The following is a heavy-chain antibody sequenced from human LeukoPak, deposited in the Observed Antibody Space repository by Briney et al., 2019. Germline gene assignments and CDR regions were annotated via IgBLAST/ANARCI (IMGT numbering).Heavy chain of an antibody. CDR3: AKTRNGHYGIDY. CDR2: ISWNSGSI. Sequence: PGRSLRLSCAASGFNFDDYAMHWVRQAPGKGLEWVSGISWNSGSIGYADSVKGRFTISRDNAKNSLYLQMSSLTAEDMALYYCAKTRNGHYGIDYWGQGTPVTVSS. J-gene: IGHJ4*02. V-gene: IGHV3-9*03. CDR1: GFNFDDYA. D-gene: IGHD4-17*01.